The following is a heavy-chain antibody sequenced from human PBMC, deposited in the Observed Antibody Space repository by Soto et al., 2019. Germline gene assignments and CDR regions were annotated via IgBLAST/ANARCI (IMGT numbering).Heavy chain of an antibody. J-gene: IGHJ3*02. CDR2: IIPIFGTA. Sequence: AASVKVSCKASGGTFSSYAISWVRQAPGQGLEWMGGIIPIFGTANYAQKFQGRVTITADESTSTAYMELSSLRSEDTAVYYCAREEATGARYAFDIWGQGTMVTVSS. V-gene: IGHV1-69*13. CDR3: AREEATGARYAFDI. D-gene: IGHD1-26*01. CDR1: GGTFSSYA.